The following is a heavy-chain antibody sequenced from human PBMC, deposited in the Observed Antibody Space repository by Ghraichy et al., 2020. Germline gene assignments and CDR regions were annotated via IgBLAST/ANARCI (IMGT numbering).Heavy chain of an antibody. V-gene: IGHV3-48*03. CDR2: ISSSGGTI. D-gene: IGHD4-23*01. Sequence: GGSLRLSCEASGFIFSNYEMNWVRQAPGKGLEWISYISSSGGTIYYADSVKGRFTMSRDNANNSLFLQMNSLRADDTAVYYCASRLDSRGIYYYYSMDVWGQGTTVTVSS. CDR3: ASRLDSRGIYYYYSMDV. J-gene: IGHJ6*02. CDR1: GFIFSNYE.